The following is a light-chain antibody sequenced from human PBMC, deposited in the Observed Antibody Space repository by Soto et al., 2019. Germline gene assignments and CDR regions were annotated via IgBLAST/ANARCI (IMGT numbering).Light chain of an antibody. Sequence: QSVLTQAPSASGTPGQRVTLSCSGSSSNIGRNLVSWYQHLPGAAPKLLIYSNDQRPSGVPDRFSGSKSDTSASLAISGLQSEDEADYYCAKCDDRLSGAYLFGTGRKVTVL. J-gene: IGLJ1*01. CDR1: SSNIGRNL. CDR3: AKCDDRLSGAYL. CDR2: SND. V-gene: IGLV1-44*01.